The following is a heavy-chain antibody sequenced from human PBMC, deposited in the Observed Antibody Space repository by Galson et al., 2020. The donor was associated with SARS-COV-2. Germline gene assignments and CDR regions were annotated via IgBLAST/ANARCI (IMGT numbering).Heavy chain of an antibody. J-gene: IGHJ4*02. V-gene: IGHV3-30*04. D-gene: IGHD6-6*01. Sequence: GGSLRLSCAASGFTFSSYAMHWVRQAPGKGLEWVAVISYDGSNKYYADSVKGRFTISRDNSKNTLYLQMNSLRAEDTAVYYCARPDGWGIAARIDYWGQGTLVTVSS. CDR3: ARPDGWGIAARIDY. CDR1: GFTFSSYA. CDR2: ISYDGSNK.